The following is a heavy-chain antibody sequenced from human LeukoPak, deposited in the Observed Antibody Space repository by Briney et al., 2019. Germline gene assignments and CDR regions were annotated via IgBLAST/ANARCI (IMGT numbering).Heavy chain of an antibody. Sequence: PGGSLRLSCAASGFTFSSYAMSWVRQAPGKGLEWVAVISYDGSNKYYADSVKGRFTISRDNSKNTLYLQMNSLRAEDTAVYYCARDCFLRDYGVPDYWGQGTLVTVSS. D-gene: IGHD4-17*01. J-gene: IGHJ4*02. CDR1: GFTFSSYA. V-gene: IGHV3-30-3*01. CDR2: ISYDGSNK. CDR3: ARDCFLRDYGVPDY.